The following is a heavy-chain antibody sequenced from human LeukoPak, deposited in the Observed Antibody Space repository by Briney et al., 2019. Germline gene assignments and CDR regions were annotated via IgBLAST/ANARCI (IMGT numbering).Heavy chain of an antibody. CDR3: AGDSGSYQSWFDP. Sequence: SETMSLTCTVSGGSISSYYWSWIRQPPGKGLEWIGYIYYSGSTNYNPSLKSRVTISVDTSKNQFSLKLSSVTAADTAVYYCAGDSGSYQSWFDPWGQGTLVTVSS. V-gene: IGHV4-59*01. J-gene: IGHJ5*02. CDR1: GGSISSYY. D-gene: IGHD1-26*01. CDR2: IYYSGST.